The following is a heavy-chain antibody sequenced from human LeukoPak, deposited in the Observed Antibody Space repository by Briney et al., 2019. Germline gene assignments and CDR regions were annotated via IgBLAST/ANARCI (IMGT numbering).Heavy chain of an antibody. CDR2: INWNGGST. Sequence: GGSLRLSCAASGFTFDDYGMSWVRQAPGKGLEWVSGINWNGGSTGYADSVKGRFTISRDNAKNSLYLQMNSLRAEDTALYYCARAPTAYSSGWYVDYWGQGTLVTVSS. V-gene: IGHV3-20*04. D-gene: IGHD6-19*01. J-gene: IGHJ4*02. CDR1: GFTFDDYG. CDR3: ARAPTAYSSGWYVDY.